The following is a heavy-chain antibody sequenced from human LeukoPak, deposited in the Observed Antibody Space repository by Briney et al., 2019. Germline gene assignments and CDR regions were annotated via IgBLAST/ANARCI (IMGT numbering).Heavy chain of an antibody. J-gene: IGHJ5*02. CDR1: GYTFTSYG. Sequence: ASVKVSCKASGYTFTSYGISWVRQAPGQGLEWMGWISAYNGNTNYAQKLQGRVTMTTDTSTSTAYMELRSLRSDDTAVYYCARDGFLLGELSPAGPWGQGTLVTVSS. V-gene: IGHV1-18*01. CDR2: ISAYNGNT. CDR3: ARDGFLLGELSPAGP. D-gene: IGHD3-16*02.